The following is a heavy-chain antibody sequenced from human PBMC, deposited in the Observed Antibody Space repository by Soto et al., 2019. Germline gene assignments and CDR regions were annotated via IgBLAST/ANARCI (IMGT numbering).Heavy chain of an antibody. D-gene: IGHD4-17*01. CDR1: GGTFSSYT. CDR2: IIPILGIA. J-gene: IGHJ4*02. Sequence: QVQLVQSGAEVKKPGSSVKVSCKASGGTFSSYTISWVRQAPGQGLEWMGRIIPILGIANYAQKFQGRVTITADKSTSTADMELSSLRSEDTAVYYCARDSYGDYGAFDYWGQGTLVTVSS. CDR3: ARDSYGDYGAFDY. V-gene: IGHV1-69*08.